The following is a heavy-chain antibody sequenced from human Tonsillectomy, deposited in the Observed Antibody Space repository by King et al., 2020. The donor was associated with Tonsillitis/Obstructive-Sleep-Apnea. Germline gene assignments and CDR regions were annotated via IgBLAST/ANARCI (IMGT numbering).Heavy chain of an antibody. CDR1: GFTFSSYG. J-gene: IGHJ4*02. D-gene: IGHD3-3*01. CDR2: IWYDGSNK. V-gene: IGHV3-33*01. CDR3: ARDLSYDFWSGSPDY. Sequence: VQLVESGGGVVQPGRSLRLSCAASGFTFSSYGMHWVRQAPGKGLEGVAVIWYDGSNKYYADSVKGRFTIYRDNSKNTLYLQMNSLRAEDTAVYYCARDLSYDFWSGSPDYWGQGTLVTVSS.